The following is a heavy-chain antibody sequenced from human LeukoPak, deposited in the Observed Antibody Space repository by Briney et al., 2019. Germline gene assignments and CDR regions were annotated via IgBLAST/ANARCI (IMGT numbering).Heavy chain of an antibody. CDR3: ARENYDSSGYYSDY. V-gene: IGHV1-18*01. D-gene: IGHD3-22*01. CDR1: GYTFTSYG. Sequence: GASVKVSCKASGYTFTSYGISWVRQAPGQGLEWMGWISAYNGNTNYAQKLQGRVTMTTDTSTSTAYMELRSLRSGDTAVYYCARENYDSSGYYSDYWGQGTLVTVSS. CDR2: ISAYNGNT. J-gene: IGHJ4*02.